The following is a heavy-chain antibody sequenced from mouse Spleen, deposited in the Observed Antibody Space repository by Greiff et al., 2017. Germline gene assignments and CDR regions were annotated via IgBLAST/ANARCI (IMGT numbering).Heavy chain of an antibody. D-gene: IGHD1-1*01. J-gene: IGHJ2*01. CDR3: ARRLRYGYFDY. CDR2: INPNNGGT. CDR1: GYTFTDYY. Sequence: EVQLQQSGPELVKPGASVKISCKASGYTFTDYYMNWVKQSHGKSLEWIGDINPNNGGTSYNQKFKGKATLTVDKSSSTAYMELRSLTSEDSAVYYCARRLRYGYFDYWGQGTTLTVSS. V-gene: IGHV1-26*01.